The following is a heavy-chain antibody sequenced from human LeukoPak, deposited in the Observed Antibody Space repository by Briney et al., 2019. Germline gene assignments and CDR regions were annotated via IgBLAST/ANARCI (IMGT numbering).Heavy chain of an antibody. CDR1: GFTFSSYA. D-gene: IGHD2-2*01. CDR3: AKDEYCSSTSCYRGGLYYFDY. J-gene: IGHJ4*02. CDR2: ISGSGGST. Sequence: PGGSLRLSCAASGFTFSSYAMSWVRQAPGKGLEGVSAISGSGGSTYYADSVKGRFTISRDNSKNTLYLQMNSLRAEDTAVYYCAKDEYCSSTSCYRGGLYYFDYWGQGTLVTVSS. V-gene: IGHV3-23*01.